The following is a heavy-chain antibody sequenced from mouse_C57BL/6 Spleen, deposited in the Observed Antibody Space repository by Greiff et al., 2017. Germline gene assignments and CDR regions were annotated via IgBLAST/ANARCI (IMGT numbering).Heavy chain of an antibody. CDR2: IWSGGST. CDR3: ASTYDYEYFDV. J-gene: IGHJ1*03. Sequence: VKLMESGPGLVQPSQSLSITCTVSGFSLTSYGVHWVRQSPGKGLEWLGVIWSGGSTDYNAAFISRLSISKDNSKSQVFFKMNSLQADDTAIYYCASTYDYEYFDVWGTGTTVTVSS. D-gene: IGHD2-4*01. V-gene: IGHV2-2*01. CDR1: GFSLTSYG.